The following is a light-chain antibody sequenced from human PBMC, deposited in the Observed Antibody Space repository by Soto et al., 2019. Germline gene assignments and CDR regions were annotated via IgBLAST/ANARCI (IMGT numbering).Light chain of an antibody. J-gene: IGKJ4*01. CDR1: QDIKNY. CDR2: DAS. CDR3: QQYDNLPLT. Sequence: DIQMTQSPSSLSASVGDRVTITCQASQDIKNYLNWYQQKSGKAPKLLIYDASDLETGFPSRFSGSGSGTDFTFTINSLQPEDIATYYFQQYDNLPLTFGGGTKVEIK. V-gene: IGKV1-33*01.